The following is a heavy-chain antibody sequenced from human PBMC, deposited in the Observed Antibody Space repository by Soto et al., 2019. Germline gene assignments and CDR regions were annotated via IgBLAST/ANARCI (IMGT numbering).Heavy chain of an antibody. CDR1: GFTFSSYG. CDR2: IWYDGSNK. D-gene: IGHD6-13*01. V-gene: IGHV3-33*01. CDR3: ARDHIAAAGRAFDI. Sequence: GGSLRLSCAASGFTFSSYGMHWVRQAPGKGLEWVAVIWYDGSNKYYADSVKGRFTISRDNSKNTLYLQMNSLRAEDTAVYYCARDHIAAAGRAFDIWGQGTMVTVSS. J-gene: IGHJ3*02.